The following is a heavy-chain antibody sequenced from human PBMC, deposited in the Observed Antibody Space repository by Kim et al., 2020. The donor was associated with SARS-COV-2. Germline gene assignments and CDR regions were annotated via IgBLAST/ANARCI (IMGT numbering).Heavy chain of an antibody. J-gene: IGHJ6*02. Sequence: SETLSLTCTVSGGSISSYYWSWIRQPPGKGLEWIGYIYYSGSTNYNPSLKSRVTISVDTSKNQFSLKLSSVTAADTAVYYCARVGAFSGYDTYYYYGMDVWGQGTTVTVSS. CDR1: GGSISSYY. D-gene: IGHD5-12*01. V-gene: IGHV4-59*01. CDR3: ARVGAFSGYDTYYYYGMDV. CDR2: IYYSGST.